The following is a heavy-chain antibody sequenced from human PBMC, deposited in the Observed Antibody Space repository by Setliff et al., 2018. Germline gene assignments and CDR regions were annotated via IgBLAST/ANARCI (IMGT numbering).Heavy chain of an antibody. Sequence: ASVKVSCKVSGYTLTELSMHGVRQAPGKGLEWMGGFDPEEGETIYAQKFQGRVTMTEDTSTDTAYMELSSLRSEDTAVYYCATSVSWIQLVLYPQGQPDPFASWGQGTLVTVSS. CDR3: ATSVSWIQLVLYPQGQPDPFAS. CDR2: FDPEEGET. J-gene: IGHJ4*02. D-gene: IGHD5-18*01. V-gene: IGHV1-24*01. CDR1: GYTLTELS.